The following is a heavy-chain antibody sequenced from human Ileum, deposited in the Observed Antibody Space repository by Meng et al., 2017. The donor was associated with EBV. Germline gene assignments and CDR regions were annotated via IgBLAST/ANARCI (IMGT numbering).Heavy chain of an antibody. Sequence: ESGPGLFKPSETPSPTCPVAGASISNSDSYWDWIRQSPGKGLEWIASIYRSGSTYYDPSLKSRVTISLDTSKNQFSLKLSSVTAADTAVYYCARDPAYPRGLFDSWGQGTLVTVSS. CDR2: IYRSGST. CDR1: GASISNSDSY. D-gene: IGHD3-10*01. J-gene: IGHJ4*02. V-gene: IGHV4-39*07. CDR3: ARDPAYPRGLFDS.